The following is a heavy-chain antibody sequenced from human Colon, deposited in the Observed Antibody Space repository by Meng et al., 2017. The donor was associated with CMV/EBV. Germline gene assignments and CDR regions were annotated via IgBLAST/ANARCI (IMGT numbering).Heavy chain of an antibody. CDR1: LS. D-gene: IGHD3-3*01. Sequence: LSMHWVRAAPGEGLEWMGGLGPEDGGVTYAQKFQGRVTMTEDTSTDTAYMGLSSLRSDDTAVYYCATGGPPGLSLAEIGYYFDFWAQGALVTVSS. J-gene: IGHJ4*02. CDR2: LGPEDGGV. CDR3: ATGGPPGLSLAEIGYYFDF. V-gene: IGHV1-24*01.